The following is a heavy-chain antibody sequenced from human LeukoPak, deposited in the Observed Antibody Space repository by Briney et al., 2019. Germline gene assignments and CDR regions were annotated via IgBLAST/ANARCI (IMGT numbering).Heavy chain of an antibody. V-gene: IGHV1-69*05. CDR1: GGTFNSYA. D-gene: IGHD3-16*02. J-gene: IGHJ3*02. CDR3: AIALVQPSGAFDI. Sequence: RASVKVSCKASGGTFNSYAITWVRQAPGQGLEWMGGIIPIFGTTNYAQKFQGRVTITTDESTSTAYMELSSLRSEDTAVYYCAIALVQPSGAFDIWGQGTMVTVSS. CDR2: IIPIFGTT.